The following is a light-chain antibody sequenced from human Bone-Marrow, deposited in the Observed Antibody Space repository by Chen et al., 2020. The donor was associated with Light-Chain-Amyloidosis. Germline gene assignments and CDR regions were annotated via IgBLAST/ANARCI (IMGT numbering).Light chain of an antibody. CDR1: DLPTKY. V-gene: IGLV3-25*03. CDR2: RDT. CDR3: QSADSSGTYEVI. J-gene: IGLJ2*01. Sequence: SYGLTQPPSVSVSPGHTSSITCSGDDLPTKYAYWYQQKPGQAPVLVIHRDTERPSGISERFSGSSSGTTATLTISGVQAEDEADYHCQSADSSGTYEVIFGGGTKLTVL.